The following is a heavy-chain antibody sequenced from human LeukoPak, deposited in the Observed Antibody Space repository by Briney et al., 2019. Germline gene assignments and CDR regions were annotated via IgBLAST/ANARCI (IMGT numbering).Heavy chain of an antibody. CDR3: ATVVTATIYYYYYMDV. D-gene: IGHD2-21*02. J-gene: IGHJ6*03. Sequence: SETLSLTCTVSGGPISSYYWSWIRQPPGKGLEWIGYIYYSGSTNYNPSLKSRVTISVDTSKNQFSLKLSSVTAADTAVYYCATVVTATIYYYYYMDVWGKGTTVTVSS. V-gene: IGHV4-59*12. CDR2: IYYSGST. CDR1: GGPISSYY.